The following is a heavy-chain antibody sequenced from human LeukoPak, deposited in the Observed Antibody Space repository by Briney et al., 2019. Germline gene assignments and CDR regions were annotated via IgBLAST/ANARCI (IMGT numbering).Heavy chain of an antibody. CDR2: IYSGGST. J-gene: IGHJ4*02. D-gene: IGHD5-24*01. V-gene: IGHV3-53*01. CDR3: ARARDGQRGGFDY. CDR1: GFTVSSNY. Sequence: PGGSLRLSCAASGFTVSSNYMSWVRQAPGKGLEWVSVIYSGGSTYYADSVKGRFTISRDNSKNTLYLQMNSLRAEDTAVYYCARARDGQRGGFDYWGQGTLVTVSS.